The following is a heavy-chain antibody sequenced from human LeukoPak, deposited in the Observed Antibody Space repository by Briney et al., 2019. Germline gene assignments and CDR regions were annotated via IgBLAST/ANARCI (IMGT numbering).Heavy chain of an antibody. CDR2: ISYDGTRK. V-gene: IGHV3-30-3*01. CDR1: GFTLRNYA. D-gene: IGHD1-1*01. J-gene: IGHJ4*02. Sequence: PGGSLRLSCAASGFTLRNYAVYWVRQAPGKGLEWVAVISYDGTRKYYAESLKGRFTISRDNSENTVYLQMNTLSAEDTAVYYCARQWRNSWNDYFDFWGQGALVTVSS. CDR3: ARQWRNSWNDYFDF.